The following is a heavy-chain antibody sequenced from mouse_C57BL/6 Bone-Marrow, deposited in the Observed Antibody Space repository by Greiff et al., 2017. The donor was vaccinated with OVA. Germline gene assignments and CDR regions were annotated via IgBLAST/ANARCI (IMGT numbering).Heavy chain of an antibody. V-gene: IGHV3-1*01. CDR1: GYSITSGYD. CDR2: ISYSGST. J-gene: IGHJ1*03. D-gene: IGHD2-3*01. CDR3: ARRGYWTYWYFDV. Sequence: DVMLVESGPGMVKPSQSLSLTCTVTGYSITSGYDWHWIRHFPGNKLEWMGYISYSGSTNYNPSLKSRISITHDTSKNHFFLKLNSVTTEDTATYYCARRGYWTYWYFDVWGTGTTVTVSS.